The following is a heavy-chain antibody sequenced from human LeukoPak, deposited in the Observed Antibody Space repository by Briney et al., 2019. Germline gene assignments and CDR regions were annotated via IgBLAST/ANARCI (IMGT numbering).Heavy chain of an antibody. J-gene: IGHJ6*02. D-gene: IGHD4-17*01. CDR3: ARQDGEHIHHYGMDV. Sequence: GESLKISCKGSGYSFTSYWIGWVRQMPGKGLEWMGTIYPGDSDTRYSPSFQGQVTISADKSISTAYLQWSSLKASDTAMYYCARQDGEHIHHYGMDVWGQGTTVTVSS. CDR1: GYSFTSYW. CDR2: IYPGDSDT. V-gene: IGHV5-51*01.